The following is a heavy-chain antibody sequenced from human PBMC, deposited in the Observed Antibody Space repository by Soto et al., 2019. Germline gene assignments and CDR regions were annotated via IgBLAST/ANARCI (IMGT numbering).Heavy chain of an antibody. D-gene: IGHD1-7*01. V-gene: IGHV4-59*08. CDR3: ATQGFGTLHGLVDV. CDR1: GGSITSITNHY. J-gene: IGHJ6*02. Sequence: PSESLSLTCTVSGGSITSITNHYCSWIRQPPGKGLEWIGYISYSGHTSYNPSLKSRVILSADTSKNQVSLNLASVTAADTAVYYCATQGFGTLHGLVDVWGQGTTVTVS. CDR2: ISYSGHT.